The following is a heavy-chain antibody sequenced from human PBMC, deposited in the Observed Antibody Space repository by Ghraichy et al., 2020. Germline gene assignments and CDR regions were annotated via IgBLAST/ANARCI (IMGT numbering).Heavy chain of an antibody. D-gene: IGHD3-9*01. CDR3: ARHNYDILTGYSHGFDY. CDR2: IYYSGST. CDR1: GGSISSYY. Sequence: VSLNISCTVSGGSISSYYWSWIRQPPGKGLEWIGYIYYSGSTNYNPSLKSRVTISVDTSKNQFSLKLGSVTAADTAVYYCARHNYDILTGYSHGFDYWGQGTLVTVSS. V-gene: IGHV4-59*08. J-gene: IGHJ4*02.